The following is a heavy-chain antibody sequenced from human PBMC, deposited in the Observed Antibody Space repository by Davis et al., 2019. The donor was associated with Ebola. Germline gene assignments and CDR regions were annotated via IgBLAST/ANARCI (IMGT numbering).Heavy chain of an antibody. CDR1: GGSISSSNW. CDR2: IYHSGST. J-gene: IGHJ6*02. Sequence: SETLSLTCAVSGGSISSSNWWSWVRQPPGKGLEWIGEIYHSGSTNYNPSLKSRVTISVDKSKNQFSLQLNSVTPEDTAVYYCARVALATYGMDVWGQGTTVTVSS. V-gene: IGHV4-4*02. CDR3: ARVALATYGMDV. D-gene: IGHD5-12*01.